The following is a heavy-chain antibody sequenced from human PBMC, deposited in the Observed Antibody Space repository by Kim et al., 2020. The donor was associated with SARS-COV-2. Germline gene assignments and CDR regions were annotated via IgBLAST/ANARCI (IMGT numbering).Heavy chain of an antibody. V-gene: IGHV3-9*01. CDR3: AKDLVGDIVATNSFDY. D-gene: IGHD5-12*01. J-gene: IGHJ4*02. Sequence: SVKGRFTISRDNAKNSLYLQMNSLRAEDTALYYCAKDLVGDIVATNSFDYWGQGTLVTVSS.